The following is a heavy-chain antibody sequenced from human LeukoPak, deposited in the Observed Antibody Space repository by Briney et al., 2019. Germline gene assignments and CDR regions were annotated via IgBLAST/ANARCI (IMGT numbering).Heavy chain of an antibody. J-gene: IGHJ5*02. D-gene: IGHD6-6*01. Sequence: SQTLSLTCAISGDIFSSKSAAWNWSRQSPSRGLEWLVRTYYRSKWYNDYAVSVESRITINPDTSKNQFSLQLNSVTPEDAAVYYCARGSQSSRWFDPWGQGTLVTVSS. CDR3: ARGSQSSRWFDP. CDR2: TYYRSKWYN. CDR1: GDIFSSKSAA. V-gene: IGHV6-1*01.